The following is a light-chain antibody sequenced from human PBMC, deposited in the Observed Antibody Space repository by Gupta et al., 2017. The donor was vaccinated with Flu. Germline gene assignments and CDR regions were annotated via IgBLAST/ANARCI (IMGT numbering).Light chain of an antibody. CDR1: QSVLYSSNNKNY. J-gene: IGKJ2*01. CDR3: QQYDSTSST. CDR2: WAS. V-gene: IGKV4-1*01. Sequence: SRGERATINCKSSQSVLYSSNNKNYLAWYQQKPGQPPKLLIYWASTRESGVPDRFSRSGSGTDFTLTISSLQAEDVAVYYCQQYDSTSSTFAQETKPKI.